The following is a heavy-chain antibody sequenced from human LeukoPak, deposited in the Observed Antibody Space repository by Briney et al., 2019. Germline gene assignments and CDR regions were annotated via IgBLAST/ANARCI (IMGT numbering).Heavy chain of an antibody. CDR3: ARYAHYDFWSGYYDYYMDA. J-gene: IGHJ6*03. V-gene: IGHV4-59*01. Sequence: SETLSLTCTVSGGSISSYYWTWIRQPPGKGLEWIGYFYNSGSTDYNPSLKSRVTISVDTSKKQISLKLSSVTAADTAVYYCARYAHYDFWSGYYDYYMDAWGKGTTVTVSS. D-gene: IGHD3-3*01. CDR1: GGSISSYY. CDR2: FYNSGST.